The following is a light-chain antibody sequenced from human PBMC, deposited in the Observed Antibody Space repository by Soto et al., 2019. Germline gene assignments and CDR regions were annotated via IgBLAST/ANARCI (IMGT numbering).Light chain of an antibody. CDR2: STT. Sequence: QAVVTQEPSLTVSPGGTVTLTCASSTGAVTSGYYPNWFQQKPGQAPTSLIYSTTNRHSWTPARFSGSLLGGKAALTLSGVQPEDEAEYYCLLDYDGARVFGGGTKLTVL. V-gene: IGLV7-43*01. CDR3: LLDYDGARV. CDR1: TGAVTSGYY. J-gene: IGLJ2*01.